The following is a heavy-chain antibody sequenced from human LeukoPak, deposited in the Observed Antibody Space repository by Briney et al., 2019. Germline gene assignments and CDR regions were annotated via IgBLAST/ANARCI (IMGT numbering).Heavy chain of an antibody. CDR2: ISSSSSYI. D-gene: IGHD5-18*01. Sequence: GGSLRLSCAASGFTFSSYSMNWVRQAPGKGLEWVSSISSSSSYIYYADSVKGRFTISRDNAKNSLYLQMNSLRAGDTAVYYCAREGYSYGAGVDYWGRGTLVTVSS. J-gene: IGHJ4*02. V-gene: IGHV3-21*01. CDR1: GFTFSSYS. CDR3: AREGYSYGAGVDY.